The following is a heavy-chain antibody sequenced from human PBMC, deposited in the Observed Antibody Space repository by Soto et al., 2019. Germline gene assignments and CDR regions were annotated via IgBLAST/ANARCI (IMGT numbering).Heavy chain of an antibody. V-gene: IGHV1-69*13. CDR2: IIPIFGTA. Sequence: SVKVSFKASGGTFTSYAISWVRQAPGQGLEWMGGIIPIFGTANYAQKFQGRVTITADESTSTAYMELSSLRSEDTAVYYCADGAAAAGRGGDYYYYYGMDVWGQGTTVTVSS. CDR3: ADGAAAAGRGGDYYYYYGMDV. CDR1: GGTFTSYA. J-gene: IGHJ6*02. D-gene: IGHD6-13*01.